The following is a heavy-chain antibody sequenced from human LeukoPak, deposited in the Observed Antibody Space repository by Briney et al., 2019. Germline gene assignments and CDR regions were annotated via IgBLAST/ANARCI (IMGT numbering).Heavy chain of an antibody. V-gene: IGHV1-24*01. CDR3: ATPLACYYGSGGGLDY. Sequence: GASVKVSCKVSGYTLTELSMHWVRQAPGKGLEWMGGFDPEDGETIYAQKFQGRVTMTEDTSTDTAYMELSSLRSEDTAVYYCATPLACYYGSGGGLDYWGQGTLVTVSS. CDR1: GYTLTELS. J-gene: IGHJ4*02. D-gene: IGHD3-10*01. CDR2: FDPEDGET.